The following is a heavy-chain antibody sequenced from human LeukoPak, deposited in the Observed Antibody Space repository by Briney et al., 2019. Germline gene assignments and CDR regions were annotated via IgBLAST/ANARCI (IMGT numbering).Heavy chain of an antibody. CDR1: GGSITTYY. CDR2: IHDRGST. CDR3: ARAVGAAPFDY. Sequence: SETLSLTCTVSGGSITTYYCTWIRQPPGEGLEWLGYIHDRGSTSYNPSLKSRVTISADTSKNQFSLKLSSVTAADTAVYYCARAVGAAPFDYWGQGTLVTVSS. V-gene: IGHV4-59*01. J-gene: IGHJ4*02. D-gene: IGHD2-15*01.